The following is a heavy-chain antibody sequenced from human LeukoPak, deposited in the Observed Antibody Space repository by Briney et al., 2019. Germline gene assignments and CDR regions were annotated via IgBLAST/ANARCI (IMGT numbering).Heavy chain of an antibody. CDR2: IRYDGSNK. CDR3: ARVRGYYDSSGYYRIDY. V-gene: IGHV3-30*02. CDR1: GFTFSSYG. D-gene: IGHD3-22*01. J-gene: IGHJ4*02. Sequence: GGSLRLSCAASGFTFSSYGMHWVRQAPGKGLEWVAFIRYDGSNKYYADSVKGRFTISRDNAKNSLYLQMNSLRAEDTAVYYCARVRGYYDSSGYYRIDYWGQGTLVTVSS.